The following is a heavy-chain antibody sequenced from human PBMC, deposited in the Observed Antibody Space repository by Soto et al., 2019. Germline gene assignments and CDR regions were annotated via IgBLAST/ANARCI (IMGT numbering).Heavy chain of an antibody. D-gene: IGHD2-2*01. J-gene: IGHJ6*03. CDR2: INHSGST. CDR1: RESFKISF. CDR3: ARGESDCSSTSCYAPFGYMDV. V-gene: IGHV4-34*01. Sequence: SLVTPSLTRAASRESFKISFLALVRQPPRKRPEWIGEINHSGSTNYNPSLKSRVTISVDTSKNQFSLKLSSVTAADTAVYYCARGESDCSSTSCYAPFGYMDVWGKGTTVTVSS.